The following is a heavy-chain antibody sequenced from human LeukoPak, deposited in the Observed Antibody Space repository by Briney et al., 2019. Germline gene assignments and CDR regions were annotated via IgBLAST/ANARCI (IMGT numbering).Heavy chain of an antibody. Sequence: ASVKDSCRASGYTFTSYGISWVRQAPGQGLEWMGWISAYNGNTNYAQKLQGRVTMTTDTSTSTAYMELRSLRSDDTAVYYCASDQYSSSDYWGQGTLVTVSS. D-gene: IGHD6-6*01. CDR3: ASDQYSSSDY. V-gene: IGHV1-18*01. CDR1: GYTFTSYG. J-gene: IGHJ4*02. CDR2: ISAYNGNT.